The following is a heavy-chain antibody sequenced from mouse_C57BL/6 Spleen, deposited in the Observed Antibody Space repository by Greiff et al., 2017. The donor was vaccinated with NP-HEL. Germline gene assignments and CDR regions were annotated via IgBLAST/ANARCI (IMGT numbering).Heavy chain of an antibody. J-gene: IGHJ3*01. V-gene: IGHV5-9*01. CDR2: ISGGGGNT. D-gene: IGHD3-2*02. CDR3: ARGSSGYFAY. Sequence: EVHLVESGGGLVKPGGSLKLSCAASGFTFSSYTMSWVRQTPEKRLEWVATISGGGGNTYYPDSVKGRFTISRDNAKNTLYLQMSSLRSEDTALYYCARGSSGYFAYWGQGTLVTVSA. CDR1: GFTFSSYT.